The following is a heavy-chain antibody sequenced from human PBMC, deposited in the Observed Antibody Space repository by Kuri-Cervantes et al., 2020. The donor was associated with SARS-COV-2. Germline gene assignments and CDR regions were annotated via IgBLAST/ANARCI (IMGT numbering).Heavy chain of an antibody. J-gene: IGHJ6*02. D-gene: IGHD3-22*01. CDR3: ARDGNSSGLLYYYYYGMDV. CDR1: GYTFTSYG. CDR2: IIPIFGTA. V-gene: IGHV1-69*13. Sequence: SVKVSCKASGYTFTSYGISWVRQAPGQGLEWMGGIIPIFGTANYAQKFQGRVTITADESTSTAYMGLSSLRSEDTAVYYCARDGNSSGLLYYYYYGMDVWGQGTTVTVSS.